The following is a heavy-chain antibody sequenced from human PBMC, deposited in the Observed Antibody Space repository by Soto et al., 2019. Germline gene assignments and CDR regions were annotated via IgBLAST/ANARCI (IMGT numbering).Heavy chain of an antibody. CDR2: IRSNIDGATT. Sequence: GGSLRLSCAASGFAFKDARMTWVRQAPGKGLEWVGHIRSNIDGATTAYAAPVKGRFTISRDESKNTVDLQMNSLITEDTAVYYCTTDWGSGTHYARAFDVWGQGTMVTVSS. CDR3: TTDWGSGTHYARAFDV. J-gene: IGHJ3*01. CDR1: GFAFKDAR. D-gene: IGHD3-16*01. V-gene: IGHV3-15*01.